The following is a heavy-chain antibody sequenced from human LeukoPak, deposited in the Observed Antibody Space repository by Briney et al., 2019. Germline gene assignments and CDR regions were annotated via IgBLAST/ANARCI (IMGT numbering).Heavy chain of an antibody. CDR1: GYTFTSYD. CDR3: ARGLQTTGEFDY. D-gene: IGHD4-11*01. J-gene: IGHJ4*02. V-gene: IGHV1-8*01. Sequence: ASVKVSYKASGYTFTSYDINWVRQATGQGLEWMGWMNPNSGNTGYAQKFQGRVTMTRNTSISTAYMELSSLRSEDTAVYYCARGLQTTGEFDYWGQGTLVTVSS. CDR2: MNPNSGNT.